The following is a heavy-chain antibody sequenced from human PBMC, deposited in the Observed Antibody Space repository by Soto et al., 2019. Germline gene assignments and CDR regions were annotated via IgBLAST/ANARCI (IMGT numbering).Heavy chain of an antibody. CDR1: GYTFTSYA. J-gene: IGHJ4*02. V-gene: IGHV1-69*13. CDR2: IIPIFGTA. CDR3: ASFRGYDFWSGYLWSPYFDY. D-gene: IGHD3-3*01. Sequence: SVKVSCKASGYTFTSYAMHWVRQAPGQRLEWMGGIIPIFGTANYAQKFQGRVTITADESTSTAYMELSSLRSEDTAVYYCASFRGYDFWSGYLWSPYFDYCGQGSLVTVYS.